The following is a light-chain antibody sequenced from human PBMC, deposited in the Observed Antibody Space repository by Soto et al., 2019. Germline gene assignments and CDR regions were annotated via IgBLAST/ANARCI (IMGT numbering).Light chain of an antibody. CDR3: CSYTSSSTPVV. Sequence: QSALTQPASVSGSPGQSITISCTGTSSDVGGYNYVSWYQQHPGKAPKLMISDVSNRPSGVSNRFSGSKSGNTASLTISGLQAEDEADYYCCSYTSSSTPVVFGGGTTVTVL. CDR1: SSDVGGYNY. V-gene: IGLV2-14*03. CDR2: DVS. J-gene: IGLJ2*01.